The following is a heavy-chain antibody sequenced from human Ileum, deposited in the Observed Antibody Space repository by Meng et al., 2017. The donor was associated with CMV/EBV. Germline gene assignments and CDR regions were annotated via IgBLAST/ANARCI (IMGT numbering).Heavy chain of an antibody. CDR1: GFTFSTFG. CDR2: ISASGGPI. J-gene: IGHJ4*02. D-gene: IGHD3-10*01. Sequence: EVYLVASGGGLVKPGGSLRLSCAASGFTFSTFGMNWVRQAPGKGPEWVSYISASGGPIYYADSVKGRFTISRDDAKNSLYLQMNNLRAEDTAVYYCARGFYYGLHWGQGTLVTVSS. CDR3: ARGFYYGLH. V-gene: IGHV3-21*01.